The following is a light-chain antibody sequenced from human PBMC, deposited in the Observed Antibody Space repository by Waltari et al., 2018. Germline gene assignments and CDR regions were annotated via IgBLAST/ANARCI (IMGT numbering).Light chain of an antibody. CDR2: DVN. Sequence: QSALTQPRSVSGSPGQSVTISCTGTSSDVGGYNHVSWYQQHPGKATKLLIYDVNKRPSGVPDRFSGSKSGNTAYLTISGLQAEDEADYSCCSYTGSYTYVVFGGGTKLTVL. CDR3: CSYTGSYTYVV. V-gene: IGLV2-11*01. CDR1: SSDVGGYNH. J-gene: IGLJ2*01.